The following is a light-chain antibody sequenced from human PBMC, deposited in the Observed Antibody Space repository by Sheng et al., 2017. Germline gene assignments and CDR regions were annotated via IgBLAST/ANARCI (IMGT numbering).Light chain of an antibody. CDR2: GAS. V-gene: IGKV3-15*01. CDR3: LQHKNWPMYT. CDR1: QSVSGN. J-gene: IGKJ2*01. Sequence: ENVLTQSPATLSLSPGERVTLSCTASQSVSGNLAWYQQKPGQPPRLLIYGASTRATGLPARFSGSGSGTDFTLTISNLQSEDIAVYYCLQHKNWPMYTFGQGTKLEI.